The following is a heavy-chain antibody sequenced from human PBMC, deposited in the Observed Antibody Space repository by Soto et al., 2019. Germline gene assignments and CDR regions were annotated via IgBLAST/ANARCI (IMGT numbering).Heavy chain of an antibody. J-gene: IGHJ6*02. D-gene: IGHD3-10*01. CDR3: ARDITMVRGVIFYYYGMDV. CDR2: ISAYNGNT. V-gene: IGHV1-18*04. Sequence: XSVKVSCEASAYTFTSYGISWVRQAPGQGLEWMGWISAYNGNTNYAQKLQGRVTMATDTSTSTAYMELRSLRSDDTAVYYCARDITMVRGVIFYYYGMDVWGQGTTVTASS. CDR1: AYTFTSYG.